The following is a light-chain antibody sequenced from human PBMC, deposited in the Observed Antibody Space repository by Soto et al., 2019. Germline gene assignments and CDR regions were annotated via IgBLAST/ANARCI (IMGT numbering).Light chain of an antibody. J-gene: IGKJ1*01. V-gene: IGKV3-11*01. CDR1: QSISSY. Sequence: EVVLTQSPDTLSPPPGERATLSCRASQSISSYLAWYQQKAGQAPRLLIYEASSRATGIPARFSGSGSGTDFTLTISSLEPEDFAVYYCQQLTDWPPQWTFGQGTKVDIK. CDR3: QQLTDWPPQWT. CDR2: EAS.